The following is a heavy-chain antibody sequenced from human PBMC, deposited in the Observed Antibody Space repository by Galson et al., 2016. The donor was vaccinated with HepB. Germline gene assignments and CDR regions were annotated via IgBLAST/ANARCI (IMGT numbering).Heavy chain of an antibody. CDR2: INQDGSGK. CDR3: VKESQSSSPGY. V-gene: IGHV3-7*01. CDR1: GFTFSSYW. Sequence: SLRLSCAASGFTFSSYWLSWVRQAPGKGLEWVANINQDGSGKNHVDSLKGRFDVTRDNAKNLLYLQMNSLRVEDTAVYYCVKESQSSSPGYWGQGTLVTVSA. J-gene: IGHJ4*02. D-gene: IGHD6-6*01.